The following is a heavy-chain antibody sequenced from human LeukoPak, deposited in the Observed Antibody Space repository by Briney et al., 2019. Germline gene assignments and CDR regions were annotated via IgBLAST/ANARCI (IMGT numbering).Heavy chain of an antibody. J-gene: IGHJ4*02. CDR2: ISSGSSYI. V-gene: IGHV3-21*01. CDR3: ASFYSSNWPDY. Sequence: GRSLRLSCTASGFTFSNYAMDWVRQTPDKGLEWVSFISSGSSYIYYADSVKGRFTISRDNAKNSLYLQMNSPRAEDTAVYYCASFYSSNWPDYWGQGTLVTVSS. CDR1: GFTFSNYA. D-gene: IGHD6-13*01.